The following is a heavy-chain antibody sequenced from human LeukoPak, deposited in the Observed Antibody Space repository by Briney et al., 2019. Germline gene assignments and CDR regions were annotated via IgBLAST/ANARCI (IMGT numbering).Heavy chain of an antibody. CDR1: GFTFSSYW. V-gene: IGHV3-74*01. D-gene: IGHD5-24*01. CDR3: ARYWVEMATDYFDL. CDR2: INTDGSST. Sequence: GGSLRLSCAASGFTFSSYWMHWVRHAPGKGLVWVSRINTDGSSTSYADSVKGRFTISRDNAKNTLYLQMNSLRAEDTAVYYCARYWVEMATDYFDLWGRGTLVTVSS. J-gene: IGHJ2*01.